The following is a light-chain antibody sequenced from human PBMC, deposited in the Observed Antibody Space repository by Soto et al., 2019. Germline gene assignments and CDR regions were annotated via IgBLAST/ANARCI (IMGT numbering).Light chain of an antibody. J-gene: IGKJ2*01. V-gene: IGKV3-11*01. CDR1: QSVSSY. CDR3: QQRSNCPPYT. CDR2: DAS. Sequence: EIVLTQSPSTLSLSPGERATISCRASQSVSSYLAWYQQKPGQAPRLLIYDASNRATGIPARFSGSGSGTDFTLTISSLEQEDVAVYYCQQRSNCPPYTFGQGTKLEIK.